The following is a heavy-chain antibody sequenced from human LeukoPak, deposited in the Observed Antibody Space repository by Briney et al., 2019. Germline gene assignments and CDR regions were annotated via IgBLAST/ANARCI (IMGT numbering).Heavy chain of an antibody. J-gene: IGHJ4*02. CDR3: ARHRYYYGSGSNSAFTMIVEYFDY. CDR1: GGSVSSTNNY. CDR2: IYYTGIT. Sequence: SETLSLTCAVSGGSVSSTNNYWAWIRPPPGKGLEWLGAIYYTGITYYKPSLSSRLTISVDTSKNQFSLQLVSVTAADTAVYFCARHRYYYGSGSNSAFTMIVEYFDYWGQGTLVTVSS. V-gene: IGHV4-39*01. D-gene: IGHD3-10*01.